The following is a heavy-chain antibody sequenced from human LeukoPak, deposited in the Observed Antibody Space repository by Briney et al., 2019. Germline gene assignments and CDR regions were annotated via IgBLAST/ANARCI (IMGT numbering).Heavy chain of an antibody. D-gene: IGHD5-18*01. V-gene: IGHV3-30*18. J-gene: IGHJ4*02. CDR3: AKGISGTAMVTDY. CDR2: ISYDGSNK. CDR1: GFTFSSYG. Sequence: GGSLRLSCAASGFTFSSYGMHWVRQAPGKGLEWVAVISYDGSNKYYADSVKGRFTISRDNSKNMLYLQMNSLRAEDTAVYYCAKGISGTAMVTDYWGQGTLVTVSS.